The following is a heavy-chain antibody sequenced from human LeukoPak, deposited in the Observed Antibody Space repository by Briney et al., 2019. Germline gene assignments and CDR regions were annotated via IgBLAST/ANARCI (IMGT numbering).Heavy chain of an antibody. CDR3: ARMPTNMYYYFYMDV. J-gene: IGHJ6*03. D-gene: IGHD5-24*01. CDR2: IIPIFGTT. Sequence: SVKVSCKASGGTFSNDGISWVRQAPGQGLEWMGGIIPIFGTTKYAQKFQGRVTITRDDSTSTAYMELGSLRSDDTAVYYCARMPTNMYYYFYMDVWGKGTTVTVSS. CDR1: GGTFSNDG. V-gene: IGHV1-69*05.